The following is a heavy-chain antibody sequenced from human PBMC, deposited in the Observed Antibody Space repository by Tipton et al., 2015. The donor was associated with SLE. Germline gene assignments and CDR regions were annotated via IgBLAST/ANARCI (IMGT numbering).Heavy chain of an antibody. CDR3: AREYYYGSV. Sequence: GSLRLSCAASGFSFSLYEMNWVRQAPGKGLEWVSYISRRTKDIYYADSVKGRFTISRDNAKNSLYLQMNSLRVEDTGVYYCAREYYYGSVWGQGTLVTVSS. J-gene: IGHJ1*01. CDR2: ISRRTKDI. D-gene: IGHD3-10*01. CDR1: GFSFSLYE. V-gene: IGHV3-48*03.